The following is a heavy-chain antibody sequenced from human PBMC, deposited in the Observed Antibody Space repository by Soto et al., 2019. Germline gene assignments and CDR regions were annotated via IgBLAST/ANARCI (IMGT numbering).Heavy chain of an antibody. CDR3: AREGIPAALDY. Sequence: EVQLVESGGGLVKPGGSLRLSCAASGFTFSSYSMNWVRQAPGKGLEWVSSISSSSSYIYYADSVKGRFTISRDNAKNSLYLPVNSLRAEDTAVYYCAREGIPAALDYWGHGTLVTVSS. CDR1: GFTFSSYS. D-gene: IGHD6-13*01. CDR2: ISSSSSYI. J-gene: IGHJ4*01. V-gene: IGHV3-21*01.